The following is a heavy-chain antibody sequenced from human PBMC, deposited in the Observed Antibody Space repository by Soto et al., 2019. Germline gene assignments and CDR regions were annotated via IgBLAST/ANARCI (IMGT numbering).Heavy chain of an antibody. Sequence: GGSLRLSCAASGFTVSTNYMSWVRQAPGKGLEWVSVIYSGGSTYYADSVKGRFAISRDNSITTAYLYWSSLKASDTAIYYCARLIYGPWSLSDRVAFDFWGQGTLVTVSS. CDR2: IYSGGST. V-gene: IGHV3-66*04. D-gene: IGHD3-16*02. CDR3: ARLIYGPWSLSDRVAFDF. CDR1: GFTVSTNY. J-gene: IGHJ4*02.